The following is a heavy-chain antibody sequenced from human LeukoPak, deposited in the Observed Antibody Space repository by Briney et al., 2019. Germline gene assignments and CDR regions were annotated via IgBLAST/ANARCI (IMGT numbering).Heavy chain of an antibody. D-gene: IGHD6-19*01. Sequence: ASVKASCKASGYTFTGYYLHWVRQAPGQGLEWMGWINPNSGGTDYAKKFQDRLTLTRDTSISTAYMELSSLRSDDTALYYCAKAGIEQWLVHFDYWGQGALVTVSS. CDR1: GYTFTGYY. CDR2: INPNSGGT. CDR3: AKAGIEQWLVHFDY. J-gene: IGHJ4*02. V-gene: IGHV1-2*02.